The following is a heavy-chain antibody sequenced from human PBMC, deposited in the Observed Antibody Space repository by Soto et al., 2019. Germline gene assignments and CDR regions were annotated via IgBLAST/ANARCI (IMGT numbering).Heavy chain of an antibody. D-gene: IGHD5-12*01. V-gene: IGHV3-30*18. Sequence: WGSRRLSCAASGFTLRTCGMHWVRQDPGKGLEWVAVISYYVRNEYYADSVRGRFTISRDNSKNTLYLQMNSLRAEDSAVYYCAKDPATVIPIGAAGLDVWGKGSTVTVSS. CDR3: AKDPATVIPIGAAGLDV. CDR1: GFTLRTCG. CDR2: ISYYVRNE. J-gene: IGHJ6*04.